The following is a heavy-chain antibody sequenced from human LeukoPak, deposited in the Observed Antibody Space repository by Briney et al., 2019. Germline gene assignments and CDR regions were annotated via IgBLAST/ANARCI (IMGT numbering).Heavy chain of an antibody. D-gene: IGHD2-2*01. CDR3: AKDHGYCSSTSCYPSENY. Sequence: GGSLRLSCVASGFTFTDYYMTWIRQAPGKGLEWVSAISGSGGSTYYADSVKGRFTISRDNSKNTLYLQMNSLRAEDTAVYYCAKDHGYCSSTSCYPSENYWGQGTLVTVSS. CDR1: GFTFTDYY. J-gene: IGHJ4*02. CDR2: ISGSGGST. V-gene: IGHV3-23*01.